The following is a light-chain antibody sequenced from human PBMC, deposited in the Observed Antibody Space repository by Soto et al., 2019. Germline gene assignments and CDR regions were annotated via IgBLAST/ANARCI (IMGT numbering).Light chain of an antibody. J-gene: IGKJ1*01. Sequence: EIVLTQSPGTLSLSPGERATLSCRASQSVSNNYLAWYQQKPGQATRLLIYGASNRATGIPDRFSGSGSGTAFTLTISRLEPEDFAVYYCQQYGSSGTFGQGTKVEIK. V-gene: IGKV3-20*01. CDR2: GAS. CDR1: QSVSNNY. CDR3: QQYGSSGT.